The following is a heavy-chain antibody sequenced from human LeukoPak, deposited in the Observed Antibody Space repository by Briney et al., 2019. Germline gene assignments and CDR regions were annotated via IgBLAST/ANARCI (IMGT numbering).Heavy chain of an antibody. CDR3: ALGGGSYYGAFDI. CDR2: IYYSGST. J-gene: IGHJ3*02. V-gene: IGHV4-39*07. Sequence: SETLSLTCTVSGGSISSSSYYWGWIRQPPGKGLEWIGSIYYSGSTYYNPSFKSRVTISVDTSKNQFSLKLSSVTAADTAVYYCALGGGSYYGAFDIWGQGTMVTVSS. D-gene: IGHD1-26*01. CDR1: GGSISSSSYY.